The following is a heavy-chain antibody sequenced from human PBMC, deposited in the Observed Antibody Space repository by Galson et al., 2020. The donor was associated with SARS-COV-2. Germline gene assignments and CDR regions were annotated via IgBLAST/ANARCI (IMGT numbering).Heavy chain of an antibody. CDR2: IYYSGST. CDR1: GGSISSYY. Sequence: SETLSLTCTVSGGSISSYYWSWIRQPPGKGLEWIGYIYYSGSTNYNPSLKSRVTISVDTSKNQFSLKLSSVTAADTAVYYCARHGPVVVPAAKGWFDPWGQGTLVTVSS. V-gene: IGHV4-59*08. CDR3: ARHGPVVVPAAKGWFDP. D-gene: IGHD2-2*01. J-gene: IGHJ5*02.